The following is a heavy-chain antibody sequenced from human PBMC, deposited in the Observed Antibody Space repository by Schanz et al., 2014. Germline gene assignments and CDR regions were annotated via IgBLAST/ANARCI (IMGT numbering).Heavy chain of an antibody. Sequence: EVQLVESGGGLVQPGGSLRLSCAASGFTVSNSYIHWVRQAPGKGLEWVSTIYSSGSTYYADPVKGRFTISRDNSKNTLYLQMKSLRVEDTAVYYCVKDPDKYNWSDVEGMDVWGPGTTVNVSS. CDR2: IYSSGST. V-gene: IGHV3-53*01. D-gene: IGHD1-1*01. CDR1: GFTVSNSY. CDR3: VKDPDKYNWSDVEGMDV. J-gene: IGHJ6*01.